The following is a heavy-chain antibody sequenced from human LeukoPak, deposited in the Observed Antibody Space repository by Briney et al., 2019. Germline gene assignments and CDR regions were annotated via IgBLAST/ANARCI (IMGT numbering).Heavy chain of an antibody. D-gene: IGHD6-19*01. Sequence: EASVKVSCKVSGYTLTELSMHWVRQAPGKGLEWMGGFDPEDGETIYAQKFQGRVTMTEDTSTDTAYMELSSLRSEGTAVYYCATLTSGIAVAGTTDYWGQGTLVTVSS. CDR1: GYTLTELS. CDR3: ATLTSGIAVAGTTDY. J-gene: IGHJ4*02. V-gene: IGHV1-24*01. CDR2: FDPEDGET.